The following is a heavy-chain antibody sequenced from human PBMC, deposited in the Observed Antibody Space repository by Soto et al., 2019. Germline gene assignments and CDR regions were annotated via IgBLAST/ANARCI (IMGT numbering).Heavy chain of an antibody. J-gene: IGHJ4*02. Sequence: GGSLRLSCAASGFTFSSYSMNWVRQAPGKGLEWVSSISSSSSYIYYADSVKGRFTISRDNAKNSLYLQMNSLRAEDTAVYYCATISDGDYGFAFDYWGQGTLVTVSS. CDR2: ISSSSSYI. D-gene: IGHD4-17*01. V-gene: IGHV3-21*01. CDR3: ATISDGDYGFAFDY. CDR1: GFTFSSYS.